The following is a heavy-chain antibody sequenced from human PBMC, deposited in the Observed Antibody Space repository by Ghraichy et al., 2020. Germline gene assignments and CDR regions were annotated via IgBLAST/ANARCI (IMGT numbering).Heavy chain of an antibody. D-gene: IGHD2-2*01. CDR2: ISAYNGNT. Sequence: ASVKVSCKASGYTFTSYGISWVRQAPGQGLEWMGWISAYNGNTNYAQKLQGRVTMTTDTSTSTAYMELRSLRSDDTAVYYCARAPPIVVVPAARSRGYYYGMDVWGQGTTVTVSS. V-gene: IGHV1-18*04. J-gene: IGHJ6*02. CDR3: ARAPPIVVVPAARSRGYYYGMDV. CDR1: GYTFTSYG.